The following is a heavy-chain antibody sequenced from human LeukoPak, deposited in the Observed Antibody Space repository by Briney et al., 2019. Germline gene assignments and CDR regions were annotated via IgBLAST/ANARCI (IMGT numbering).Heavy chain of an antibody. CDR2: ISISGGST. Sequence: GGSLRLSCAASGFTFNSYAMSWVRQAPGRGLEWVSGISISGGSTYYADSVKGRFTISRDNSKNTLFLQMNSLRAEDTAVYYCAKGARWELPLDYWGQGTLVTVSS. CDR3: AKGARWELPLDY. D-gene: IGHD1-26*01. J-gene: IGHJ4*02. V-gene: IGHV3-23*01. CDR1: GFTFNSYA.